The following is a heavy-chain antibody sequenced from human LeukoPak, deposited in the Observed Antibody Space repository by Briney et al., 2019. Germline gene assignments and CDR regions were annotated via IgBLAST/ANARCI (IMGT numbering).Heavy chain of an antibody. CDR2: IYHSGST. CDR1: GGSISSSNW. J-gene: IGHJ4*02. D-gene: IGHD2-15*01. CDR3: ARLHCSGGSCSFDY. V-gene: IGHV4-4*02. Sequence: SETLSLTCAVSGGSISSSNWWSWVRQPPGKGLEWIGEIYHSGSTYYNPSLKSRVTISVDTSKNQFSLKLSSVTAADTAVYYCARLHCSGGSCSFDYWGQGTLVTVSS.